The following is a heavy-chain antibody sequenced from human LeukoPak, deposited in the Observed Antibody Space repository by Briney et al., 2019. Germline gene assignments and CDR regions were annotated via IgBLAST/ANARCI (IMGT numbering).Heavy chain of an antibody. V-gene: IGHV1-2*02. CDR2: INPNSGGT. J-gene: IGHJ5*02. CDR1: GYTFTGYY. D-gene: IGHD2-15*01. Sequence: ASVKVSCKASGYTFTGYYMHWVRQAPGQGLEWMGWINPNSGGTKNAQKFQGRVTMTRDTSISTAYMELSSLRSDDTAVYYCARDRVAATGSWFDPWGQGTLLTVSS. CDR3: ARDRVAATGSWFDP.